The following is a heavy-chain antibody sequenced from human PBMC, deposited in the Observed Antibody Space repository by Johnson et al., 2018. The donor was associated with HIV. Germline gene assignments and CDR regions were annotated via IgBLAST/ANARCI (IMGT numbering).Heavy chain of an antibody. CDR1: GFTFSSYG. Sequence: QMLLVESGGGVVQPGRSLRLSCAASGFTFSSYGMHWVRQAPGKGLEWVAFIRYDGNNKYYSDSVKGRFTISRDNSKNTMYLQMNSLRADDTAMYYCAKGFSGWPHDAFDIWGQGTMVTVSS. J-gene: IGHJ3*02. CDR2: IRYDGNNK. D-gene: IGHD6-19*01. CDR3: AKGFSGWPHDAFDI. V-gene: IGHV3-30*02.